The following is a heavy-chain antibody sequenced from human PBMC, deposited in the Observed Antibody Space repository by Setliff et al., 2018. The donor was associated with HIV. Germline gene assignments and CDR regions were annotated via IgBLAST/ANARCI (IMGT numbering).Heavy chain of an antibody. J-gene: IGHJ2*01. CDR2: IYHSGST. V-gene: IGHV4-31*03. CDR1: SSSIRSGGYY. Sequence: ASETLSLTCTVSSSSIRSGGYYWNWIRQHPGKGLEWIGYIYHSGSTYYNPSLKSRVTISVDTSKNQFSLKLSSVTAADTAIYYCARGTPDHEVWYFDLWGRGTLVTVSS. CDR3: ARGTPDHEVWYFDL.